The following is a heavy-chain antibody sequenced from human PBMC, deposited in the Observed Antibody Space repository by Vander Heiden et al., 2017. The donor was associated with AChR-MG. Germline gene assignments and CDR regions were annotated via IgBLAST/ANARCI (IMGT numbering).Heavy chain of an antibody. Sequence: QVQLQESGPGLVKPSQTLSLTCTVSGASISNGGSYRSWIRQHPGKGLEWMGYIDYRGTTFYNPSLKSRLTMSVDTSNNQFSLRLNSVTAADTAVFYCARVTPLRDGYNHDSWGQGTLVTVSS. CDR2: IDYRGTT. CDR3: ARVTPLRDGYNHDS. D-gene: IGHD5-12*01. J-gene: IGHJ4*02. CDR1: GASISNGGSY. V-gene: IGHV4-31*03.